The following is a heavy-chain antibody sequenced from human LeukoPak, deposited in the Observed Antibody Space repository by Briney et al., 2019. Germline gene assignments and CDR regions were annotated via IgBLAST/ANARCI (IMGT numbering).Heavy chain of an antibody. CDR2: IYRGGNI. Sequence: GGSLRLSCVVSGFTVSNNFMTWVRQAPGKGLEWVSLIYRGGNIYYADSVKGRFTISRDVSKNTLYLQMNSLSAEDTAVYYCARDPGAAAGNLWSWGQGTLVTVSS. CDR1: GFTVSNNF. J-gene: IGHJ5*02. D-gene: IGHD6-13*01. CDR3: ARDPGAAAGNLWS. V-gene: IGHV3-66*01.